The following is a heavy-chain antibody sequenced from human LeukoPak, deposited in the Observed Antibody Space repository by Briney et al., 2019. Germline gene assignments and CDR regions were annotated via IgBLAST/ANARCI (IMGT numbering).Heavy chain of an antibody. V-gene: IGHV3-48*01. CDR3: ARGRIAARGSYYFDY. Sequence: PGGSLRLSCAASGFTFSSYSMNWVRQAPGKGLEWVSYISSSSSTIYYADSVKGRFTISRDNAKNSLYLQMNSLRAEDTAVYYCARGRIAARGSYYFDYWGQGTLVTVSS. CDR2: ISSSSSTI. CDR1: GFTFSSYS. D-gene: IGHD6-6*01. J-gene: IGHJ4*02.